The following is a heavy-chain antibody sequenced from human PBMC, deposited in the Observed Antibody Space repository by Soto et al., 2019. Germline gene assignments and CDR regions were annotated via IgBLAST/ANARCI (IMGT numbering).Heavy chain of an antibody. Sequence: HPGGSLRLSCVASGLSFSSYAFHWVRQAPGKGLEWVAIISNDGSNKQYADSVKGRFAISRDNSKKTVYLQMDSLRGDDTAVYYCAKDQRFLESAYFDYWGQGTLVTVSS. CDR3: AKDQRFLESAYFDY. CDR1: GLSFSSYA. J-gene: IGHJ4*02. CDR2: ISNDGSNK. V-gene: IGHV3-30*18. D-gene: IGHD3-3*01.